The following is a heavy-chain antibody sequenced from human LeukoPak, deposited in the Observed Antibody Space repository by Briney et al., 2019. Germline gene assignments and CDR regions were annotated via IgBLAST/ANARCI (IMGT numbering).Heavy chain of an antibody. Sequence: GGSLRLSCAATGFTFNTYNMNWVRQAPGKGLEWVSSISSSSSRSYIYYAASVKGRFTISRDNAKNSLNLQMNSLRAEHTAVYYCARDGEGVDYSSGNYDYCGQGRLVAVSS. CDR2: ISSSSSRSYI. J-gene: IGHJ4*02. D-gene: IGHD3-22*01. CDR3: ARDGEGVDYSSGNYDY. V-gene: IGHV3-21*01. CDR1: GFTFNTYN.